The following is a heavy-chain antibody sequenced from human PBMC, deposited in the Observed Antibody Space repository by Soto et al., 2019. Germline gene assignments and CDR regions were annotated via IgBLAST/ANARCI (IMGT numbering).Heavy chain of an antibody. CDR1: GGSFSGYY. CDR3: ARGRGYSREQGEY. J-gene: IGHJ4*02. CDR2: INHSGST. Sequence: PSETLSLTCAVYGGSFSGYYWSWIRQPPGKGLEWIGEINHSGSTNYNPSLKSRVTISVDTSKNQFSLKLSSVTAADTAVYSCARGRGYSREQGEYWGQGTLVTVSS. D-gene: IGHD6-13*01. V-gene: IGHV4-34*01.